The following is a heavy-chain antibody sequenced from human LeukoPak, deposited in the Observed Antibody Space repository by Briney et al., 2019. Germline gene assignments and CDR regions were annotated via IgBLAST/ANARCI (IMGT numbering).Heavy chain of an antibody. Sequence: ETLSLTCTVSGGSIGNYSWSWIRQPPGKGLEWIGYIYYSVSTDYNPSLKSRVTISADTSKNQFSLRLSSVTAADTAVYYCARVPYGDYSYYYYYMDVWGKGTTVTVSS. V-gene: IGHV4-59*01. CDR3: ARVPYGDYSYYYYYMDV. J-gene: IGHJ6*03. D-gene: IGHD4-17*01. CDR2: IYYSVST. CDR1: GGSIGNYS.